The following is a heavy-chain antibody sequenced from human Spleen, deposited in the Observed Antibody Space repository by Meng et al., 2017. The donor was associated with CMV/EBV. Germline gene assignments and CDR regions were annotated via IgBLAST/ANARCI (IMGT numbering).Heavy chain of an antibody. CDR1: GFSLSTRGVG. Sequence: TLKESRPRLGKPTQNLPLTCTFSGFSLSTRGVGVGWIRQPPGKALEWLALIYWDDDKRYSPSLKSRLTITKDTSKNQVVLTMTNMDPVDTATYYCAHGFWGSRYFDYWGQGTLVTVSS. CDR2: IYWDDDK. CDR3: AHGFWGSRYFDY. V-gene: IGHV2-5*02. J-gene: IGHJ4*02. D-gene: IGHD3-10*01.